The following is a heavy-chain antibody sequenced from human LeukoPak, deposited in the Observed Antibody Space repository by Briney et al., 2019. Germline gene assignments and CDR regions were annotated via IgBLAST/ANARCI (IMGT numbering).Heavy chain of an antibody. Sequence: SETLSLTCTVSGYSISSYYWSWIRQPPGKGLEWIGYITYTGSTNYNPSLKSRVTMSLDTSKNQFSLKLSSVTAADTAVYYCARSRGIISDSTLDYWGQGTLVTVSS. CDR3: ARSRGIISDSTLDY. CDR1: GYSISSYY. V-gene: IGHV4-59*08. D-gene: IGHD6-13*01. J-gene: IGHJ4*02. CDR2: ITYTGST.